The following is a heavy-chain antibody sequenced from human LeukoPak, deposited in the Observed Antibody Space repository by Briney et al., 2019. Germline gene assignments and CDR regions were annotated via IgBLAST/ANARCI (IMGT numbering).Heavy chain of an antibody. CDR2: ISGSGGST. CDR1: GFTFSSYA. V-gene: IGHV3-23*01. Sequence: GGSLRLSCAASGFTFSSYAMSWVRQAPGKGPEWVSAISGSGGSTYYADSVKGRFTISRDNSRDTLCLQMNSLRAEDTALYYCAKGYYDYVWGSYYFDYWGQGTLVTVSS. J-gene: IGHJ4*02. CDR3: AKGYYDYVWGSYYFDY. D-gene: IGHD3-16*01.